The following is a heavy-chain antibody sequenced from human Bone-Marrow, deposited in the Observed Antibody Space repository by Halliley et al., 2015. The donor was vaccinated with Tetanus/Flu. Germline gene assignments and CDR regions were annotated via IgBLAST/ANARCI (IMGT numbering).Heavy chain of an antibody. D-gene: IGHD2-8*01. J-gene: IGHJ4*02. CDR3: ARLRGVSYFDY. V-gene: IGHV5-10-1*01. CDR2: IDPSDSYT. Sequence: QLVQSGAEVKKPGESLRISCKASGYSFTTNWITWVRQMPGKGLEWMGRIDPSDSYTNYSPSFQGHVTVSVDKSISTAYLQWSSLRASDTAIYYCARLRGVSYFDYWGQGTLVTVSS. CDR1: GYSFTTNW.